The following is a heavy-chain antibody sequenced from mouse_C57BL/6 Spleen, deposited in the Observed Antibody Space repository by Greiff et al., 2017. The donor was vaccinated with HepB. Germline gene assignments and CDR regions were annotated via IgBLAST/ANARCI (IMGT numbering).Heavy chain of an antibody. CDR2: IDPNSGGT. D-gene: IGHD5-1*01. V-gene: IGHV1-72*01. Sequence: QVQLKQPGAELVKPGASVKLSCKASGYTFTSYWMHWVKQRPGRGLEWIGRIDPNSGGTKYNEKFKSKATLTVDKPSSTAYMQLSSLTSEDSAVYYCAREVRTYFPYWGQGTLVTVSA. CDR1: GYTFTSYW. J-gene: IGHJ3*01. CDR3: AREVRTYFPY.